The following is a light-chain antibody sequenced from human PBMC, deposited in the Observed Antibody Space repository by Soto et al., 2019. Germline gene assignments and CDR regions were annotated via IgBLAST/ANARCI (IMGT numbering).Light chain of an antibody. CDR2: GAS. Sequence: EIVLTQSPGTLPLSPGARATLSCRASQSVDRNYLAWYQHKPGQAPRLLIYGASTRATGIPDRFSGSGSGTHFTLTISRLEPEDFAVYYCHQYSLSPPYTFGPGTKVDIK. CDR1: QSVDRNY. CDR3: HQYSLSPPYT. J-gene: IGKJ3*01. V-gene: IGKV3-20*01.